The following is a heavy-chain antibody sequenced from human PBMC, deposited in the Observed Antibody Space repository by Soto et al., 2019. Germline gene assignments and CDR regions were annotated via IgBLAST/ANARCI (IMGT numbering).Heavy chain of an antibody. J-gene: IGHJ4*02. Sequence: GGSLRLSCAASGFTFSSYWMSWVRQAPGKGLGWVANIKQDGSEKYYVDSVKGRFTISRDNAKNSLYLQMNSLRAEDTAVYYCARDPFLGRKVVVVAARDYWGQGTLVTVSS. D-gene: IGHD2-15*01. V-gene: IGHV3-7*03. CDR1: GFTFSSYW. CDR3: ARDPFLGRKVVVVAARDY. CDR2: IKQDGSEK.